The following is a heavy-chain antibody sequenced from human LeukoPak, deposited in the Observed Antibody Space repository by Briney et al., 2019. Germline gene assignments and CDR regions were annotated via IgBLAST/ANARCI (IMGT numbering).Heavy chain of an antibody. Sequence: ASVRVSCKASGYIFTKYYIHWVRQALGQGLEWMGWMNPTSGATNYAQKFQGRVTMTRDTSLNTAYMELSSLRSDDTAIYYCARLQWLERKFDPWGQGTLVTVSS. CDR3: ARLQWLERKFDP. J-gene: IGHJ5*02. D-gene: IGHD6-19*01. CDR1: GYIFTKYY. V-gene: IGHV1-2*02. CDR2: MNPTSGAT.